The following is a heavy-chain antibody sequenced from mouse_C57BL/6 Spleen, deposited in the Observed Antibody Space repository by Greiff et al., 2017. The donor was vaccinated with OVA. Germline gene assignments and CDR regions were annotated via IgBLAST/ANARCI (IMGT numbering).Heavy chain of an antibody. CDR2: IYPGDGDT. J-gene: IGHJ1*03. D-gene: IGHD1-1*01. CDR3: ARRDYGSSPGYFDV. Sequence: QVQLQQSGPELVKPGASVKISCKASGYAFSSSWMNWVKQRPGKGLEWIGRIYPGDGDTNYNGKFKGKATLTADKSSSTAYMQLSSLTSEDSAVYFCARRDYGSSPGYFDVWGTGTTVTVSS. CDR1: GYAFSSSW. V-gene: IGHV1-82*01.